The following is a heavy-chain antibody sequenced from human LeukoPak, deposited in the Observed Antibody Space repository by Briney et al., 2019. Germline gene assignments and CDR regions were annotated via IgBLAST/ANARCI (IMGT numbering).Heavy chain of an antibody. CDR3: ARITVTTTEEDY. Sequence: GGSLRLSCAASGVTFSRYDMNWVRQAPGKGLEWGSSISSSSSNIYYADSVKGRFTISRDNAKNSLYLQMNSLRAEDTAVYYCARITVTTTEEDYWGQGTLVTVSS. D-gene: IGHD4-17*01. CDR1: GVTFSRYD. J-gene: IGHJ4*02. CDR2: ISSSSSNI. V-gene: IGHV3-21*01.